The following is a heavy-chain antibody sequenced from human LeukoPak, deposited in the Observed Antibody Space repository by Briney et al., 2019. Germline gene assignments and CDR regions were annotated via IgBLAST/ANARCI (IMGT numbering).Heavy chain of an antibody. CDR1: GFTFSSYS. Sequence: PGGSLRLSCAASGFTFSSYSMNWVRQAPGKGLEWVANIKQDGSEKYCVDSVKGRFTISRDNAKNSLFLQMNSLRAEDTAVYYCARDRSATFYDSSGYYYYYYMDVWGKGTAVTVSS. D-gene: IGHD3-22*01. J-gene: IGHJ6*03. CDR3: ARDRSATFYDSSGYYYYYYMDV. CDR2: IKQDGSEK. V-gene: IGHV3-7*01.